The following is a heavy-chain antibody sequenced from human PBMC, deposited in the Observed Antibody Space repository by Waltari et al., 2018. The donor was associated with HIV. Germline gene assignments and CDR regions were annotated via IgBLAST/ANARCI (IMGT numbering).Heavy chain of an antibody. CDR1: GFTFSSYG. Sequence: QVQLVESGGGVVQPGRSLRLSCEASGFTFSSYGMSWVRPAPGKGREWVAVISYDGSNKYYADSVKGRFTISRDNSKNTLYLQMNSLRAEDTAVYYCAKDQGMGSQAYYYGMDVWGQGTTVTVSS. V-gene: IGHV3-30*18. D-gene: IGHD1-26*01. J-gene: IGHJ6*02. CDR3: AKDQGMGSQAYYYGMDV. CDR2: ISYDGSNK.